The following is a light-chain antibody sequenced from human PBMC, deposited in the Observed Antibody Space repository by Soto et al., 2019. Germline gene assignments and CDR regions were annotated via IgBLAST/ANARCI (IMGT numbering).Light chain of an antibody. V-gene: IGLV1-51*01. Sequence: QSVLTQPPSVSAAPGQDVTISCSGSSSNIGNNYVSWYQQLPGTAPKLLIYDXXXRXXXXXXXXXXSKSGTSATLGITGLXXXXXXXXXCGTWDSSLTAGVFGGGTKLTVL. CDR3: GTWDSSLTAGV. J-gene: IGLJ2*01. CDR1: SSNIGNNY. CDR2: DXX.